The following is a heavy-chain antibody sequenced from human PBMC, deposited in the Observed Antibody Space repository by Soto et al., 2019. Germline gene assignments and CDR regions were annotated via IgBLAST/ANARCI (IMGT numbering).Heavy chain of an antibody. CDR1: GFTVSNNY. CDR2: IYSGGST. V-gene: IGHV3-53*02. D-gene: IGHD2-21*01. CDR3: ARVMVAILSWFDP. J-gene: IGHJ5*02. Sequence: EVQLVETGGGLIQPGGSLRLSCAASGFTVSNNYMSWVRQAPGKGLEWVSVIYSGGSTYYADSVKGRFTISRDNSKNTLYLQMNSLRAEDTAVYYCARVMVAILSWFDPWGQGTLVTVSS.